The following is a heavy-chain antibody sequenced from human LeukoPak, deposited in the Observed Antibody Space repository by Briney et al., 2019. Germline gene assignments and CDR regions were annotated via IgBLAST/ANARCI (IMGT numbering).Heavy chain of an antibody. CDR3: ATGGVHYYDSSADY. CDR2: IYYSGST. J-gene: IGHJ4*02. D-gene: IGHD3-22*01. CDR1: GGSISSSSYY. V-gene: IGHV4-39*01. Sequence: SETLSLTCTVSGGSISSSSYYWGWIRQPPGKGLEWIGSIYYSGSTYYNPPLKSRVTISVDTSKNQFSLKLSSVTAADTAVYYCATGGVHYYDSSADYWGQGTLVTVSS.